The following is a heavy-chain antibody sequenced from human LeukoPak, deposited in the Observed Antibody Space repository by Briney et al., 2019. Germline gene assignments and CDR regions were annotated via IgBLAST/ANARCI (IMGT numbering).Heavy chain of an antibody. D-gene: IGHD5-12*01. CDR3: ARETRIEWLRFLDS. CDR1: GGFGGSISNGDYY. Sequence: SQTLSLTCTVSGGFGGSISNGDYYWSWIRQHPEKGLEWIGYIHSNANTYHNPSLESRVAISIDPSKSQFSPRLSAVTAADTAAYYCARETRIEWLRFLDSWGQGILVTVSS. J-gene: IGHJ4*02. CDR2: IHSNANT. V-gene: IGHV4-31*03.